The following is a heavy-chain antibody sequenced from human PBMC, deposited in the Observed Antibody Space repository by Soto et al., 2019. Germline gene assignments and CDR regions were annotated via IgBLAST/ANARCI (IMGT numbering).Heavy chain of an antibody. CDR1: GGSFSGYY. J-gene: IGHJ4*02. CDR3: ARYIVVVVAATSVTRYFDY. V-gene: IGHV4-34*01. CDR2: INHSGST. D-gene: IGHD2-15*01. Sequence: SETLSLTCAVYGGSFSGYYWSWIRQPPGKGLEWIGEINHSGSTNYNPSLKSRVTISVDTSKNQFSLKLSSVTAADTAVYYCARYIVVVVAATSVTRYFDYWGQGTLVTVSS.